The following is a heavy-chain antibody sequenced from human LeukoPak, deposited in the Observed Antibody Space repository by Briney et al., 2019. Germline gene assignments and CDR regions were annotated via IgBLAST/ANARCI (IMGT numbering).Heavy chain of an antibody. Sequence: PGGSLRLSCAASGFTFSSYAMHWVRQVPGKGLEWVAVISYDGSNKYYADSVKGRFTISRDNSKNTLYLQMNSLRAEDTAVYYCARDLVGATGYWGQGTLVTVSS. CDR3: ARDLVGATGY. CDR2: ISYDGSNK. D-gene: IGHD1-26*01. CDR1: GFTFSSYA. V-gene: IGHV3-30-3*01. J-gene: IGHJ4*02.